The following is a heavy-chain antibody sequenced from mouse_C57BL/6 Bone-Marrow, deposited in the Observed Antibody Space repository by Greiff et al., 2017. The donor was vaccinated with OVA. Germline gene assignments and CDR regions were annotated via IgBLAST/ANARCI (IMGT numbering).Heavy chain of an antibody. D-gene: IGHD1-1*01. V-gene: IGHV1-15*01. CDR3: TRSDYYGSPWFAY. CDR2: IGPETGGT. CDR1: GYTFTDYE. Sequence: QVQLKESGAELVRPGASVTLSCKASGYTFTDYEMHWVKQTPVHGLEWIGAIGPETGGTAYNQKFKGKAILTADKSSSTAYMELRSLTSEDSAVYYCTRSDYYGSPWFAYWGQGTLVTVSA. J-gene: IGHJ3*01.